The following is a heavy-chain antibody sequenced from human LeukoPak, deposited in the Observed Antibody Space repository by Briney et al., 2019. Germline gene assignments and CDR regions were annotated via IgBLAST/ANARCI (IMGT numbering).Heavy chain of an antibody. CDR2: IKSKTDGGTT. J-gene: IGHJ4*02. D-gene: IGHD3-22*01. Sequence: PGGSLRLSCAASGFTFSNAWMSWVRQAPGKGLEWVGRIKSKTDGGTTDYAAPVKGRFTISRDDSKNTLYLQMNSLKTEDTAVYYCTTPYDSSGYYYVGDNDYWGQGTLVTVSS. CDR3: TTPYDSSGYYYVGDNDY. V-gene: IGHV3-15*01. CDR1: GFTFSNAW.